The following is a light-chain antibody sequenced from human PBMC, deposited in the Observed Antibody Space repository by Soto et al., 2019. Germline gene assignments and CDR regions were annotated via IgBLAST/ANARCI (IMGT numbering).Light chain of an antibody. CDR3: QQRRSWPIT. CDR2: DAS. CDR1: QSLDSY. Sequence: EIVLTQSPATLSLSPGERATLSCRASQSLDSYLAWYQQKPGQAPRLLIYDASNRATGVPARFSGSGSGTDFTLTINSLKPEDFAVYYCQQRRSWPITFGGGTKVEIK. J-gene: IGKJ4*01. V-gene: IGKV3-11*01.